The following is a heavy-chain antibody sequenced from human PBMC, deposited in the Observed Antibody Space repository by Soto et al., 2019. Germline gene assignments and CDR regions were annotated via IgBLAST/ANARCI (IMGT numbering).Heavy chain of an antibody. CDR1: GGTFNTYT. CDR3: ASLNNWSSGDGRIDV. CDR2: IMPLYGKP. Sequence: QVQLVQSGAEVNKPGSSVKVSCKVSGGTFNTYTISCVRQVPGQGLEWMGGIMPLYGKPTYAQTFQGRLMIAADEHTNTVYMELSSLRSEDTALYYCASLNNWSSGDGRIDVWGRGTAVSVSS. V-gene: IGHV1-69*01. J-gene: IGHJ6*02. D-gene: IGHD1-20*01.